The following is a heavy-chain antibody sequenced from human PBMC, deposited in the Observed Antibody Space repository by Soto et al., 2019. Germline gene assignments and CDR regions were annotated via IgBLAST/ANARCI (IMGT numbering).Heavy chain of an antibody. J-gene: IGHJ3*02. V-gene: IGHV3-23*01. CDR2: ITASADTT. Sequence: EEQLLESGGGLVRPGGSLRLSCAASAFTFRSYAMSWVRQAPGKGLEWVSAITASADTTYYADSVKARFTTSRDNSKNTLYLRMNSLRAEDTAVYYCAKVRPLRDCTSTSCLGAFDIWGQGTMVTVSS. CDR1: AFTFRSYA. CDR3: AKVRPLRDCTSTSCLGAFDI. D-gene: IGHD2-2*01.